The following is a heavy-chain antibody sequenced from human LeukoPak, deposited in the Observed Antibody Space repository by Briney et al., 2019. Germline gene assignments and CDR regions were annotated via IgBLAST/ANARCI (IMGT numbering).Heavy chain of an antibody. CDR1: GFTFSNAW. J-gene: IGHJ5*02. CDR3: AREMKT. V-gene: IGHV4-34*01. D-gene: IGHD5-24*01. Sequence: GSLRLSCAASGFTFSNAWMNWVRQAPGKGLEWIGEINHSGSTNYNPSLKSRVTISVDTSKNQFSLKLSSVTAADTAVYYCAREMKTWGQGTLVTVSS. CDR2: INHSGST.